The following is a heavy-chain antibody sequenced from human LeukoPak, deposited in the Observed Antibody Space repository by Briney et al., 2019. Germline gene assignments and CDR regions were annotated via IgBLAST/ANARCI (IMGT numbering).Heavy chain of an antibody. Sequence: GRSLRLSCAASGFTFSSYGMHWVRQAPGKGLEWVAVISYDGSNKYYADSVKGRFTISRDNSKNLLFLHMNSLRAEDTAVYYCAKDSHLGGPGYCDYWGQGTLVTVSS. CDR2: ISYDGSNK. CDR3: AKDSHLGGPGYCDY. D-gene: IGHD3-16*01. CDR1: GFTFSSYG. V-gene: IGHV3-30*18. J-gene: IGHJ4*02.